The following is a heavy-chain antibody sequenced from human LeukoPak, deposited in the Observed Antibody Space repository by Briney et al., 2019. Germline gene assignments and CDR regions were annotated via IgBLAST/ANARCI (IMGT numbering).Heavy chain of an antibody. D-gene: IGHD5-24*01. CDR1: GYTLSIDT. CDR2: ISSGSSYI. CDR3: ARDPDGSDAYFDY. J-gene: IGHJ4*02. Sequence: PGGSLRLSCAASGYTLSIDTMNWVREAPGKGLEWVSSISSGSSYIYYADSVKGRFTISRDNAKNSLYLQMNSLRDDDTAVYECARDPDGSDAYFDYWGQGTLVTVSS. V-gene: IGHV3-21*01.